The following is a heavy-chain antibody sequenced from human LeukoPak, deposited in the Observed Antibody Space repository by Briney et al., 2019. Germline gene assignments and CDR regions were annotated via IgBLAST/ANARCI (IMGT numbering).Heavy chain of an antibody. CDR3: ARDSPDAFDI. CDR2: IDAGNGRT. V-gene: IGHV1-3*03. CDR1: GYTFSSYA. J-gene: IGHJ3*02. Sequence: ASVKVSCKASGYTFSSYAVNWVRQAPGQRLEWMGWIDAGNGRTKYSQDFQGRVAITRDTSASTAYMELSSLRSEDMAVYYCARDSPDAFDIWGQGTMVTVSS.